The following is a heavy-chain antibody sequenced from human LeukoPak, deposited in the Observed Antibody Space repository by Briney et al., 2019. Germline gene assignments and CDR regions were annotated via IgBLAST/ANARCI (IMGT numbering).Heavy chain of an antibody. CDR2: INPNSGGT. Sequence: ASVKVSCKASGYTFTGYYMHWVRQAPGQGLEWMGWINPNSGGTNYAQKFQGRVTMTRDTSISTAYMELSSLRSEDTAVYYCARDGESSGSSYFDYWGQGTLVTVSS. V-gene: IGHV1-2*02. CDR1: GYTFTGYY. D-gene: IGHD6-19*01. J-gene: IGHJ4*02. CDR3: ARDGESSGSSYFDY.